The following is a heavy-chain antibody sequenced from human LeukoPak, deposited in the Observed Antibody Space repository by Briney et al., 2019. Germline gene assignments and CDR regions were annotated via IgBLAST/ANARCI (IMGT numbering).Heavy chain of an antibody. CDR2: MNPNSGNT. V-gene: IGHV1-8*01. D-gene: IGHD2-2*01. CDR3: ARGTGYCSSTSCPASTFGIDY. CDR1: GYTFTSYD. J-gene: IGHJ4*02. Sequence: ASVKVSCTSSGYTFTSYDINWVRQAPGQGLEWMGWMNPNSGNTGYAQKFQGRVTMTRNTSISTAYMELSSLRSEDTAVYYCARGTGYCSSTSCPASTFGIDYWGQGTLVTVSS.